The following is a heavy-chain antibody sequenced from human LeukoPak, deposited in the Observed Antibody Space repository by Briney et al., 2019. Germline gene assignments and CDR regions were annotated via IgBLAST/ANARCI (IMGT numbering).Heavy chain of an antibody. CDR1: GFIFSNYN. CDR2: ISSSSGTI. V-gene: IGHV3-48*01. D-gene: IGHD5-18*01. J-gene: IGHJ4*02. Sequence: PGGSLRLSCAASGFIFSNYNMNWVRQTPGKELEWLSYISSSSGTIYYADSVKGRFTISGDNAKNSLYLQMNSLRAEDTAVYYCARALGYSFGYAVDYWGQGTLVTVSS. CDR3: ARALGYSFGYAVDY.